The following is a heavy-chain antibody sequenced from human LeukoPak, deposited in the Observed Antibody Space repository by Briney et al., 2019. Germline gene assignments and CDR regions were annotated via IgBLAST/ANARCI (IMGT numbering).Heavy chain of an antibody. Sequence: GGSLRLPCAASGFTFSNYGIHWVRQAPGKGLEGVAFIRYDGSYKYYADPVRGRFTISRDNSKSTVYLQMNSLRAEDTAVYYCARKEELWSPGDYWGQGTLVTVSS. D-gene: IGHD5-18*01. CDR2: IRYDGSYK. J-gene: IGHJ4*02. CDR3: ARKEELWSPGDY. V-gene: IGHV3-30*02. CDR1: GFTFSNYG.